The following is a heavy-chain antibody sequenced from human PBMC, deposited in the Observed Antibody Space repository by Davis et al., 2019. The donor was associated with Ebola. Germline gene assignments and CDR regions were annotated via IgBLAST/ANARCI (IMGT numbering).Heavy chain of an antibody. D-gene: IGHD2-15*01. CDR2: ISTYNGKT. CDR3: ARDRGHCSGGSCYSLDY. CDR1: GYTFSTYG. J-gene: IGHJ4*02. V-gene: IGHV1-18*01. Sequence: ASVKVSCKASGYTFSTYGLSWVRQAPGQGLEWMGWISTYNGKTEYAPKFRGRVIMTTDTSTSTAYMELRSLSSDDTAVYYCARDRGHCSGGSCYSLDYWGQGTLVTVSS.